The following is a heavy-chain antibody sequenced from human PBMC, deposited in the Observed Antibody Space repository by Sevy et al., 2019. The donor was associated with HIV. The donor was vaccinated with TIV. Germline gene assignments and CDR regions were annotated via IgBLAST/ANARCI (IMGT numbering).Heavy chain of an antibody. J-gene: IGHJ4*02. CDR2: ISSSGST. CDR1: GGAMNLYF. V-gene: IGHV4-4*08. D-gene: IGHD1-1*01. Sequence: SETLSLICTVSGGAMNLYFWSWIRQPPGKGLEWIGYISSSGSTNYNPSLKSRVTISLSTSGNQFSLKLRSMTAADTAVYYCARESIGSTGDFDFWGQGTLVTVSS. CDR3: ARESIGSTGDFDF.